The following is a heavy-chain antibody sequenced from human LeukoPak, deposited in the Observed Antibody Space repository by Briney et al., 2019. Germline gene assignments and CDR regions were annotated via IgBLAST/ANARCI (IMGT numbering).Heavy chain of an antibody. CDR2: ISAYNGDT. CDR1: GYTFIDYG. Sequence: WASVKVSCKASGYTFIDYGISWVRQAPGQGLEWMGWISAYNGDTYYTQKLQGRVTMTTDTSTSTAYMELRSLRSDDTALYYCARDFYLYTGYGRSFDYWGQGTLVTVSS. D-gene: IGHD5-12*01. V-gene: IGHV1-18*01. J-gene: IGHJ4*02. CDR3: ARDFYLYTGYGRSFDY.